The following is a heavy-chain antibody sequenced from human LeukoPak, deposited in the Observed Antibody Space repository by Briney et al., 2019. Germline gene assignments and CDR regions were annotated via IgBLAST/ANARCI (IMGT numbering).Heavy chain of an antibody. D-gene: IGHD3-10*01. J-gene: IGHJ4*02. Sequence: GGSLRLSCAASGFTFSSYGMHWVRQAPGKGLEWVAFIRSDASKKYYADSVKGRFAISRDNSKNTLYLQMNSLSAEDTAVYYCARDQGAYYYGSVLDYWGQGTLVTVFS. CDR3: ARDQGAYYYGSVLDY. CDR1: GFTFSSYG. V-gene: IGHV3-30*02. CDR2: IRSDASKK.